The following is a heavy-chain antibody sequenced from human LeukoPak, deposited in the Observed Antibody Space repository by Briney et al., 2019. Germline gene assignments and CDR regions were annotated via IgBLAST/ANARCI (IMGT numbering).Heavy chain of an antibody. D-gene: IGHD6-19*01. CDR3: AREGSSGWYPY. J-gene: IGHJ4*02. V-gene: IGHV3-30*17. Sequence: PGGSLRLSCAASGFTFGSYPLHWVRQAPDKGLDWMAVISNDGTEKHYADSVKGRFTISRDNSENTLYLQINSLRVEDTAIYYCAREGSSGWYPYWGQGTLVTVSS. CDR1: GFTFGSYP. CDR2: ISNDGTEK.